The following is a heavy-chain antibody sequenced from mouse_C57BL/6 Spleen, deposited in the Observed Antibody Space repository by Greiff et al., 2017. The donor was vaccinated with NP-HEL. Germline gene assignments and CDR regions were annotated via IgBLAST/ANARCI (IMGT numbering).Heavy chain of an antibody. CDR2: IDPETGGT. CDR1: GYTFTDYE. J-gene: IGHJ2*01. CDR3: TRETAQAEYYFDY. D-gene: IGHD3-2*02. V-gene: IGHV1-15*01. Sequence: VQLQQSGAELVRPGASVTLSCKASGYTFTDYEMHWVKQIPVHGLEWIGAIDPETGGTAYNQKFKGKAILTADKSSSTAYMELRSLTSEDSAVYYCTRETAQAEYYFDYWGQGTTLTVSS.